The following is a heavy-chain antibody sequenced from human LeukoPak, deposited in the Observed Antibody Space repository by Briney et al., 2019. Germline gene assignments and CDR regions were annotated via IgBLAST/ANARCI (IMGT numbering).Heavy chain of an antibody. J-gene: IGHJ4*02. CDR2: VKQDGRDK. CDR1: GFTFSSYW. D-gene: IGHD6-19*01. CDR3: VRYFTAVAPTLRLDY. Sequence: GGSLRLSCAASGFTFSSYWMNWVRQAPGKGLEWVATVKQDGRDKYYVDSVKGRFTISRDDAKNSLYLQMNSLRVEDTAVYHCVRYFTAVAPTLRLDYWGQGTLVTVSS. V-gene: IGHV3-7*03.